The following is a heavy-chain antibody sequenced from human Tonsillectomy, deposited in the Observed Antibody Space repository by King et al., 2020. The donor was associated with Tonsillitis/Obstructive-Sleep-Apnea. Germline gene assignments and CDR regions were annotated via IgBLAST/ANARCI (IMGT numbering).Heavy chain of an antibody. Sequence: VQLQQWGAGLLKPSETLSLTCAVYGGSFSGYYWSWIRQPPGKGLEWIGEINHIGSTNYNPSLKSRVTISVDTSKNQFSLKLSSVTAADTAVYYCARGPMTTVTTFYYYYYMDVWGKGTTVTVSS. CDR2: INHIGST. J-gene: IGHJ6*03. CDR3: ARGPMTTVTTFYYYYYMDV. V-gene: IGHV4-34*01. D-gene: IGHD4-11*01. CDR1: GGSFSGYY.